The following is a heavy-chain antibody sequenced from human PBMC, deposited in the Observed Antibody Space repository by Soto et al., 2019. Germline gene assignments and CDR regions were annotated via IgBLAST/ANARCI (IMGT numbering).Heavy chain of an antibody. V-gene: IGHV1-69*13. CDR1: GGTFGSYA. Sequence: GASVKVSCKASGGTFGSYAISWVRQAPGQGLEWMGGIIPIFGTANYAQKFQGRVTITADESTSTAYMELSSLRSEDTAVYYCARQTFDYYDSSGYLSYWGQGTLVTVSS. J-gene: IGHJ4*02. CDR2: IIPIFGTA. D-gene: IGHD3-22*01. CDR3: ARQTFDYYDSSGYLSY.